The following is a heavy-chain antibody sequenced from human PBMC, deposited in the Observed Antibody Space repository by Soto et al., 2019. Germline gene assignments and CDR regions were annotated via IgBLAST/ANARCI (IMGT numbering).Heavy chain of an antibody. V-gene: IGHV3-7*01. J-gene: IGHJ6*02. Sequence: SGGSLRLSCAASGFTFSSYWMSWVRQAPGKGLEWVANIKQDGSEKYYVDSVKGRFTISRDNAKNSLYLQMNSLRAEDTAVYYCARVSVDYYYYGMDVWGQGTTVTVSS. CDR2: IKQDGSEK. CDR3: ARVSVDYYYYGMDV. CDR1: GFTFSSYW.